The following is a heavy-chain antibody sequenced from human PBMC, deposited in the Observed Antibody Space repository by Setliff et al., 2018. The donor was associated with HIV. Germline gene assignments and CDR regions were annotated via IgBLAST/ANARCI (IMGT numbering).Heavy chain of an antibody. V-gene: IGHV1-24*01. D-gene: IGHD5-18*01. CDR1: GYTLTELS. CDR2: FDPEDGET. J-gene: IGHJ4*02. CDR3: ARGAYSYGYVLPATRFGYYFDS. Sequence: ASVKVSCKVSGYTLTELSMHWVRQAPGKGLEWMGGFDPEDGETIYAQKFQGRVTMTEDTSTDTAYMELSSLRSEDTAVYYCARGAYSYGYVLPATRFGYYFDSWGQGTLGTVSS.